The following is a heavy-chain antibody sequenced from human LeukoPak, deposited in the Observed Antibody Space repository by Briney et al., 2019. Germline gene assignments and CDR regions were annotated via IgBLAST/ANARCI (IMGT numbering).Heavy chain of an antibody. CDR2: ISGDRSST. V-gene: IGHV3-74*01. CDR1: GFTFSSYW. Sequence: SGGSLRLSCAASGFTFSSYWMHWVRQAPGKGLVWVSRISGDRSSTSYADSVQGRFTISRDNAKNTLYLQMNSLRAEDTAVYYCARNYYYYYGLDVWGQGTPVTVSS. CDR3: ARNYYYYYGLDV. J-gene: IGHJ6*02.